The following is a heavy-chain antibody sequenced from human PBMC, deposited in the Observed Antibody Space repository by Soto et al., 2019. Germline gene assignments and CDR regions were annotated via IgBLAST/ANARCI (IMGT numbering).Heavy chain of an antibody. CDR3: ANSGQSSWVNMEV. D-gene: IGHD2-2*01. V-gene: IGHV3-23*01. CDR2: ISGSADTT. CDR1: GFTFRSYS. Sequence: EVQMLESGGGLVQPGGSLRLFCAASGFTFRSYSTNWVRQAPGKGLEWVSTISGSADTTYYADSVKGRFTISRDNSKNTLSLQMNSMRAEDTAVYYCANSGQSSWVNMEVWGQGTTVIVSS. J-gene: IGHJ6*02.